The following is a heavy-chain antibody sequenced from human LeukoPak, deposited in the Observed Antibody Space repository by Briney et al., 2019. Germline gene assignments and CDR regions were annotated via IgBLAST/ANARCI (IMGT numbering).Heavy chain of an antibody. CDR3: AKVLGLNWFDP. Sequence: GGSLRLSCAASGFPFSDYYMSWIRQAPGKGLEWVSYISSSGDTIYYADSVKGRFTISRDNSKNTLYLQMNSLRAEDTAVYYCAKVLGLNWFDPWGQGTLVTVSS. J-gene: IGHJ5*02. D-gene: IGHD3/OR15-3a*01. CDR1: GFPFSDYY. CDR2: ISSSGDTI. V-gene: IGHV3-11*04.